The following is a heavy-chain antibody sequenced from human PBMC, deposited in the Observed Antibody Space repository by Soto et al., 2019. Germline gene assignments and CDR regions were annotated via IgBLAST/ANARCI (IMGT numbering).Heavy chain of an antibody. V-gene: IGHV4-61*01. CDR1: GGSVYSGFDY. Sequence: SETLSLTCGVSGGSVYSGFDYWSWLPQPPGKALEWIGYLYYTGSTNSNPALKSRVTISLDTSKNQFSLKVRSVTAADTAVYYCARGGGYDFRSSQAPPIDVWGQGTTVTVSS. D-gene: IGHD3-3*01. CDR2: LYYTGST. J-gene: IGHJ6*02. CDR3: ARGGGYDFRSSQAPPIDV.